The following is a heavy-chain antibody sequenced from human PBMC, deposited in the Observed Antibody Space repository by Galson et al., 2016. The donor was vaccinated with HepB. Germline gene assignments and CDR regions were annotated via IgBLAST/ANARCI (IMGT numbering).Heavy chain of an antibody. J-gene: IGHJ3*01. CDR2: INSDGSST. V-gene: IGHV3-74*01. Sequence: SLRLSCAASGFTFSSYWMHWLRQAPGKGLVWVSRINSDGSSTISADSVKGRFTISRDNAKRTLYLQMNSLRAEDTAVCYCTRGLGGYCGGGSCYKPFEAWGQGTMVTASS. D-gene: IGHD2-15*01. CDR1: GFTFSSYW. CDR3: TRGLGGYCGGGSCYKPFEA.